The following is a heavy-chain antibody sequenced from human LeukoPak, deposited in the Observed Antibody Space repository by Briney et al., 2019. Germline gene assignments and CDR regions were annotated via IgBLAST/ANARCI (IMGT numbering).Heavy chain of an antibody. D-gene: IGHD1-7*01. V-gene: IGHV1-18*01. Sequence: ASVKVSCKASGYTYTSCGISWVRQAPGQGLEWMGWIRAYNGNTNYAQKLQGRVTMTTDTSTSTAYMELKSLRSHDTAVYYCARVMELNENWFDPWGQGTLVTVSS. CDR2: IRAYNGNT. J-gene: IGHJ5*02. CDR3: ARVMELNENWFDP. CDR1: GYTYTSCG.